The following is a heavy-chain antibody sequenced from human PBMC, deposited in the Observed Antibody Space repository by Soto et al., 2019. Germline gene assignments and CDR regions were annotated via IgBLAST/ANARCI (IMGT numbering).Heavy chain of an antibody. CDR1: GYTFTSYD. V-gene: IGHV1-3*01. J-gene: IGHJ1*01. D-gene: IGHD6-6*01. CDR2: INAGNGNT. CDR3: ARDSKDSSSFEYFQH. Sequence: VKVYCKASGYTFTSYDMHWVRQAPGQRLEWMGWINAGNGNTKYSQKFQGRVTMTRDTSTSTVYMELSSLRSEDTAVYYCARDSKDSSSFEYFQHWGQGTLVTVSS.